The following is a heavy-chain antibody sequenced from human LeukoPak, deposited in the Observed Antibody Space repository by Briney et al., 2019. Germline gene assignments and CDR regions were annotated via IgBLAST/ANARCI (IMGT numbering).Heavy chain of an antibody. CDR2: ISPSGGST. V-gene: IGHV3-23*01. Sequence: PGGSLRLSCAASGFTFSSYAMSWVRQAPGKGLEWVSFISPSGGSTYYADSVKGRFTISRDNSKNTLYLQMNSLRAEDTAVYYCAKDPICSGGSCYKGFFDYWGQGTLVTVSS. D-gene: IGHD2-15*01. CDR1: GFTFSSYA. J-gene: IGHJ4*02. CDR3: AKDPICSGGSCYKGFFDY.